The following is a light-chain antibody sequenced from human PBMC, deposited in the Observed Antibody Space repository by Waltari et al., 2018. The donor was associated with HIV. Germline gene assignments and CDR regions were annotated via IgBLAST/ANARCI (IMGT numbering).Light chain of an antibody. J-gene: IGLJ2*01. CDR2: LHSDGSH. CDR3: QTWGSGIVI. V-gene: IGLV4-69*01. Sequence: QVVLTQAPSASASLGTSVTFTSTLSSGHSSYDIECTHQPPGKGPRYLMKLHSDGSHNRGDGIPDRFSGSSSGAERHLIISSLHSDDEADYYCQTWGSGIVIFGGGTKLTVL. CDR1: SGHSSYD.